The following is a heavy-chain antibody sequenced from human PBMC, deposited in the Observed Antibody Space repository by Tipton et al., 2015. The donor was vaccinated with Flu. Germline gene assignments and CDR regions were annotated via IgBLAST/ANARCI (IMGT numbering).Heavy chain of an antibody. CDR1: GYSFTTHW. CDR3: VSSTTVTTGRYFDH. D-gene: IGHD4-17*01. Sequence: QLVQSGAEVKKTGESLKISCKGSGYSFTTHWIGWVRQMPGKGLGWMASIFPGDSDSRYSPTFQGQVTISIDKSISTAYLQWSSLKASDIAMYYCVSSTTVTTGRYFDHWGQGTLVTVSS. V-gene: IGHV5-51*03. CDR2: IFPGDSDS. J-gene: IGHJ4*02.